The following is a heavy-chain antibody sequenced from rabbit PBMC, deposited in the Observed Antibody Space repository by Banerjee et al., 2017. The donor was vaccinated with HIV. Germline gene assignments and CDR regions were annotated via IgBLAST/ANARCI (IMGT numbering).Heavy chain of an antibody. CDR3: ARNYVNAFDP. Sequence: QSLEESGGDMVKPGASLTLTCTASGFSFSRDYYICWVRQAPGKGLQWIACINAVTGKAVYATWAKGRFTFSKTSSTTVTLQMTSLTDADTATYFCARNYVNAFDPWGPGTLVTVS. J-gene: IGHJ2*01. V-gene: IGHV1S40*01. CDR2: INAVTGKA. D-gene: IGHD1-1*01. CDR1: GFSFSRDYY.